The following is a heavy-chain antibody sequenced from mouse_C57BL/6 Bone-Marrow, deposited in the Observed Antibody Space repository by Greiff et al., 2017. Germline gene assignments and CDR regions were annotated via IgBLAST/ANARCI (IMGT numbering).Heavy chain of an antibody. Sequence: VQLKQSGPELVKPGASVKISCKASGYSFTGYYMNWVKQSPEKSLEWIGEINPSTGGTTYNQKFKAKATLTVDKSSSTAYMRLKSLTSEASAVDYCARDYHWYFDVWGTGTTVTVSS. CDR3: ARDYHWYFDV. J-gene: IGHJ1*03. D-gene: IGHD2-4*01. CDR1: GYSFTGYY. CDR2: INPSTGGT. V-gene: IGHV1-42*01.